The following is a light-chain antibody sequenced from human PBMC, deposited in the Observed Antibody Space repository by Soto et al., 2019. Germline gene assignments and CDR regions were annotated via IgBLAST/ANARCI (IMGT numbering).Light chain of an antibody. V-gene: IGKV1-39*01. CDR3: QQYNSYWT. J-gene: IGKJ1*01. CDR1: QSISSY. Sequence: DIPMTQSPSSLSASVGDRVTITCRASQSISSYLNWYQQKPGKAPKLLIYAASSLQSGVPSRFSGSGSGTDFTLTISSLQPEDFATYYCQQYNSYWTFGQGTKVEIK. CDR2: AAS.